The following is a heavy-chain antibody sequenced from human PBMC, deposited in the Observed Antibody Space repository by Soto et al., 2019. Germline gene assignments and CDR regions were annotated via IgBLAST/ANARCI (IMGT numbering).Heavy chain of an antibody. CDR1: GGTFSSYA. D-gene: IGHD6-13*01. CDR2: IIPIFGTA. J-gene: IGHJ5*02. Sequence: QVQLVQSGAEVKKPGSSVKVSCKASGGTFSSYAISWVRQAPGQGLEWMGVIIPIFGTANYAQKFQGRVRITADESKSTAYMELSSLRSEDTAVYYCASEDAGSSAFYNWFDPWGQGTLVTVSS. V-gene: IGHV1-69*01. CDR3: ASEDAGSSAFYNWFDP.